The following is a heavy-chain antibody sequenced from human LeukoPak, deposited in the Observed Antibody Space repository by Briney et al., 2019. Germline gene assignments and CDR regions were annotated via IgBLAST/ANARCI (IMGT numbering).Heavy chain of an antibody. Sequence: SETLSLTCTVSGGSISSSSYYWGWIRQPPGKGLEWIGSIYYSGSTYYNPSLKSRVTISVDTSKNQFSLKLSSVTAADTAVYYCARGSPGGSGSYRLFDYWGQGTLVTVSS. CDR2: IYYSGST. V-gene: IGHV4-39*07. CDR1: GGSISSSSYY. J-gene: IGHJ4*02. D-gene: IGHD3-10*01. CDR3: ARGSPGGSGSYRLFDY.